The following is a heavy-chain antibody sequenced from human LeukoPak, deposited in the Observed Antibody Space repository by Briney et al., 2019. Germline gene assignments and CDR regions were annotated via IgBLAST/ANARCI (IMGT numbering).Heavy chain of an antibody. Sequence: GGSLRLSCTASGFTFSSYSMNWVRQAPGKGLEWVSSISASSGYIYYADSVKGRFTISRDNARNSLYLQMNTLRAEDTAVYYCVRRRDWLTTIDFDYWGEGTLVTVSS. V-gene: IGHV3-21*01. CDR3: VRRRDWLTTIDFDY. D-gene: IGHD3-9*01. J-gene: IGHJ4*02. CDR1: GFTFSSYS. CDR2: ISASSGYI.